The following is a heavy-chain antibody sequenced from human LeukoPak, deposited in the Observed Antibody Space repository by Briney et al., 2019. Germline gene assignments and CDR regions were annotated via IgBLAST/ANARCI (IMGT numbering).Heavy chain of an antibody. Sequence: SETLSLTCTVSGGSVSSYYWSWIRQPPEKELEWIGYIYYSGSTNYNPSLKSRVTISVDTSKNQFSLNLSSVTAADTAVYYCARDRGGDHCFDYWGQGTLVTVSS. CDR1: GGSVSSYY. V-gene: IGHV4-59*02. CDR2: IYYSGST. J-gene: IGHJ4*02. CDR3: ARDRGGDHCFDY. D-gene: IGHD2-21*02.